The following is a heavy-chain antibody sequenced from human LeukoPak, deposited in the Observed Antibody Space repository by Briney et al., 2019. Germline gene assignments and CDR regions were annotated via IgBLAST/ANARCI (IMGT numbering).Heavy chain of an antibody. CDR2: IQYDGSKK. CDR1: GFTFSSNG. Sequence: PGGSLRLSCVASGFTFSSNGMHWVRQAPGKGLEWVTFIQYDGSKKYYADSVKGRFTISRDNSKNSLYLQMNSLRAEDTAVYYCARALIGYYFDYWGQGTLVTVSS. CDR3: ARALIGYYFDY. D-gene: IGHD2-8*01. J-gene: IGHJ4*02. V-gene: IGHV3-30*02.